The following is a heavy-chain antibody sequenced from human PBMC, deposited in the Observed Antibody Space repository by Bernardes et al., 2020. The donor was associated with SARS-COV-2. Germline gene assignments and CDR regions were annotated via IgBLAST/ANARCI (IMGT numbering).Heavy chain of an antibody. V-gene: IGHV1-2*02. Sequence: ASVKVSCKASGYTFTGYYMHWVRQAPGQGLEWMGWINPNSGGTNYAQKFQGRVTMTRDTSISTAYMELSRLRSDDTAVYYCARVAGRIAVAGTRRIPFDYWGQGTLVTVSS. D-gene: IGHD6-19*01. CDR3: ARVAGRIAVAGTRRIPFDY. CDR1: GYTFTGYY. CDR2: INPNSGGT. J-gene: IGHJ4*02.